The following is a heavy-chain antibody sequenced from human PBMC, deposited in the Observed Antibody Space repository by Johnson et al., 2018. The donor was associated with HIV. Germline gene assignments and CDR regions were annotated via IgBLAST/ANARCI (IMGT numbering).Heavy chain of an antibody. J-gene: IGHJ3*02. V-gene: IGHV3-23*04. D-gene: IGHD3-3*01. CDR1: GFTFSDYY. Sequence: VQLVESGGGLVNPGGSLRLSCITSGFTFSDYYMSWVRHSPGKGLEWVSAISGSGSGTYYADSVKGRFTVSRDNSNNTLHLQMKSLRAEDMGLYYCARDGLEVDAFDIWGQGTMVTVSS. CDR3: ARDGLEVDAFDI. CDR2: ISGSGSGT.